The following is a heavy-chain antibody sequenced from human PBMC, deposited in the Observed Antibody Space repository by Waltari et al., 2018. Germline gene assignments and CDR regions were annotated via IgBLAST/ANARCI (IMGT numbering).Heavy chain of an antibody. Sequence: QLQLQESGPGLVKPSETLSLSCTVSGDSISRSDYYWGWIRQPPGKGLELIGSVDDSGNSYYNPSLKSRVDISTDTSKNQLSLRLTSVTAADSAVYHCARQRPAALVAWFDSWGQGTPVIVSS. CDR3: ARQRPAALVAWFDS. CDR1: GDSISRSDYY. J-gene: IGHJ5*01. V-gene: IGHV4-39*07. D-gene: IGHD2-2*01. CDR2: VDDSGNS.